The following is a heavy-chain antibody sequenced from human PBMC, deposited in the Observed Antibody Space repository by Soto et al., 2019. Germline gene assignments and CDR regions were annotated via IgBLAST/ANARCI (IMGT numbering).Heavy chain of an antibody. J-gene: IGHJ6*02. Sequence: QVQLVQSGAEVKKPGASVKVSGKASGYTFTSYGISWVRQAPGQGLEWMGWISAYNGNTNYAQKLQGSVTMTTDTSTRTAYMELRSLRSDDTSGYYCASFSIAATDPYGMDVWGQGNTVTVSS. V-gene: IGHV1-18*01. CDR2: ISAYNGNT. D-gene: IGHD6-13*01. CDR3: ASFSIAATDPYGMDV. CDR1: GYTFTSYG.